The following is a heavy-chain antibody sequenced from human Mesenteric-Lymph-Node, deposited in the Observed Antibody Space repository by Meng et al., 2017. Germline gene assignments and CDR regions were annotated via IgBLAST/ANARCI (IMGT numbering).Heavy chain of an antibody. CDR1: GRSISRSDW. CDR2: MNLGGGP. Sequence: QVQLQASGPGLVVPSGTLSLTCAVFGRSISRSDWWSWVRQPPGKGLEWIAEMNLGGGPNYNPSLKSRVTMSVDKSNDQLSLQLTSVTAADTAVYYCARIFDSWGQGTLVTVSS. CDR3: ARIFDS. J-gene: IGHJ4*02. V-gene: IGHV4-4*02.